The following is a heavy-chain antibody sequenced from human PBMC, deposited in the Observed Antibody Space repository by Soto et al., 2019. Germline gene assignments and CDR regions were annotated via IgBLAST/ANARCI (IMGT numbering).Heavy chain of an antibody. CDR1: GYTFTKFH. J-gene: IGHJ4*02. D-gene: IGHD3-16*01. CDR2: IDPSGGVT. Sequence: QVQLIQFGAEVKKPGASVKVSCRASGYTFTKFHIHWVRQAPGQGLEWMGMIDPSGGVTRDAQRFQGRITMTSDTSTSSVYMELRGLTSEDTAVYYCARDVSGHDNYETIGYYFDHWGPGTLVTVS. V-gene: IGHV1-46*01. CDR3: ARDVSGHDNYETIGYYFDH.